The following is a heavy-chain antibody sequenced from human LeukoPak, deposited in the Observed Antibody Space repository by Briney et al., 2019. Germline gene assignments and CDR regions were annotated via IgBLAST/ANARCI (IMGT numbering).Heavy chain of an antibody. J-gene: IGHJ4*02. CDR3: TTDKDFWGGYQDF. CDR2: IKSKADGGTT. Sequence: GGSLRLSCVAAGFTFTNAWMTWVRQAPGKGLEWVGRIKSKADGGTTDYVASVKGRFIISRNDSKDTMYLQMNSLKIEDTGVYYCTTDKDFWGGYQDFWGQGILVSVSS. V-gene: IGHV3-15*01. CDR1: GFTFTNAW. D-gene: IGHD3-3*01.